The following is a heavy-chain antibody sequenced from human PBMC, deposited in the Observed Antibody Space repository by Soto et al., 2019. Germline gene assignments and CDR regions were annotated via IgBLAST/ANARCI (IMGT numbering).Heavy chain of an antibody. CDR3: ARQSNQLLEMSTNFQH. V-gene: IGHV4-39*01. D-gene: IGHD2-2*01. J-gene: IGHJ1*01. CDR2: IYYSGST. CDR1: GGSISSSSYY. Sequence: SETLSLTCTVSGGSISSSSYYWGWIRQPPGKGLEWIGSIYYSGSTYYNPSLKSRVTISVDTSKNQFSLKLSSVTAADTAVYYCARQSNQLLEMSTNFQHWGQGTLVTVSS.